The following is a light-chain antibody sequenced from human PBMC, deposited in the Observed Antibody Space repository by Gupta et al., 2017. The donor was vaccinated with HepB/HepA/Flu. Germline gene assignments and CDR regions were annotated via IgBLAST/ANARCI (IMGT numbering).Light chain of an antibody. CDR1: QDLLFSDGNTF. CDR2: RVS. J-gene: IGKJ4*01. CDR3: GQGTHWRLT. V-gene: IGKV2-30*01. Sequence: DVVMTQSPLSLPVTLGQSASISCRSSQDLLFSDGNTFLHWYQQRPGQSPRRLIYRVSNRDSGVPDRFSGSGSGTDFTLEISSVEAEDIGNYYCGQGTHWRLTFGGGTKVEIK.